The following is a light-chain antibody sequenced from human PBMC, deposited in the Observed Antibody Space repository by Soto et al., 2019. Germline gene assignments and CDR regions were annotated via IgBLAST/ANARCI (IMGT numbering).Light chain of an antibody. J-gene: IGLJ3*02. CDR1: DSNIGANLV. CDR2: GTS. Sequence: QSVLTQPPSVSGAPGQRVTITCSGSDSNIGANLVVYWYRQLPGTAPKVLIYGTSNRPSGVPARFSGFKSGTSASLVITGLQAEDEGDYYCQSYDASLSGGVFGGGTKLTVL. V-gene: IGLV1-40*01. CDR3: QSYDASLSGGV.